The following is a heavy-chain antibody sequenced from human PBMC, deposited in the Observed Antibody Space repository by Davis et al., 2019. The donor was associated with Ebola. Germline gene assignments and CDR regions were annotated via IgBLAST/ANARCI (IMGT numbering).Heavy chain of an antibody. CDR1: GGSISSYY. Sequence: MPGGSLRLSCTVSGGSISSYYWSWIRQPPGKGLEWIGYIYYSGSTNYNPSLKSRVTISVDTSKNQFSLKLSSVTAADTAVYYCARRSLNYDILNGYSHSGMDVWGQGTTVTVSS. CDR2: IYYSGST. V-gene: IGHV4-59*08. CDR3: ARRSLNYDILNGYSHSGMDV. J-gene: IGHJ6*02. D-gene: IGHD3-9*01.